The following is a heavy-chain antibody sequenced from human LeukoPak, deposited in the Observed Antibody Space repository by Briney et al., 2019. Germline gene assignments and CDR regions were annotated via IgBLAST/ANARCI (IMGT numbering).Heavy chain of an antibody. CDR2: IYYSGST. CDR1: GGSFSGYY. CDR3: ARDYQGGYGDKTVDY. V-gene: IGHV4-34*01. J-gene: IGHJ4*02. D-gene: IGHD5-18*01. Sequence: SETLSLTCAVYGGSFSGYYWGWIRQPPGKWLEWIGSIYYSGSTYYNPSLKSRVTISVDTSKNQFSLKLSSVTAADTAVYYCARDYQGGYGDKTVDYWGQGTLVTVSS.